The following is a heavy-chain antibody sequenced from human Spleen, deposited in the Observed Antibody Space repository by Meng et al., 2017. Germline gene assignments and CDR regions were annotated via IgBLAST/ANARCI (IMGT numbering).Heavy chain of an antibody. Sequence: QVQLVQSGAVVKKPGASVKVSCKASGYTFTGYSMHWIRQAPGQGLEWMGRNNPDSGTNYAQRFQGRVTLTWDTSISTAYMDLSSLRSDDTAMYYCAKDLSGSIDYWGQGTLVTVSS. V-gene: IGHV1-2*06. J-gene: IGHJ4*02. D-gene: IGHD2/OR15-2a*01. CDR1: GYTFTGYS. CDR3: AKDLSGSIDY. CDR2: NNPDSGT.